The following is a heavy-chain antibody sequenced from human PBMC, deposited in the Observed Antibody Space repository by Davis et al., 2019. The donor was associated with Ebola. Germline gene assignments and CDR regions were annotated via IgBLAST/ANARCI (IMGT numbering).Heavy chain of an antibody. J-gene: IGHJ5*02. V-gene: IGHV3-73*01. CDR1: GFTISAST. CDR3: TVDMGYCTSPTCP. CDR2: IRGKPENDAT. Sequence: GESLKISCAASGFTISASTIHWVRQASEKGLEWVARIRGKPENDATAYGASVRGRFTVSRDDSKNTAYLQMSSLKIEDTAVYYCTVDMGYCTSPTCPWGQGILVTVSS. D-gene: IGHD2-2*01.